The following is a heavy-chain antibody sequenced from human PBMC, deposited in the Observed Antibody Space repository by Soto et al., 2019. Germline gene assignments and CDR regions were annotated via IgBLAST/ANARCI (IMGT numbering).Heavy chain of an antibody. D-gene: IGHD3-22*01. CDR3: ARHSPYYYDSSGYYPWDYFGY. J-gene: IGHJ4*02. Sequence: PGEPLKISCNGSGYSFTSYWIGWVRQMPGKGLEWMGIIYPGDSDTRYSPSFQGQVTISADKSISTAYLQWSSLKASDTAMYYCARHSPYYYDSSGYYPWDYFGYWGQGTLVTVSS. CDR2: IYPGDSDT. CDR1: GYSFTSYW. V-gene: IGHV5-51*01.